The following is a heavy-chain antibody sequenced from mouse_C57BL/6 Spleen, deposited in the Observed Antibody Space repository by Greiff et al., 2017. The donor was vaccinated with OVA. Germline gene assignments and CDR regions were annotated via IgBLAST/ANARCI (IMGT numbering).Heavy chain of an antibody. V-gene: IGHV1-69*01. CDR1: GYTFTSYW. CDR3: ARDEDGYWVY. D-gene: IGHD2-3*01. Sequence: VQLQQPGAELVMPGASVKLSCKASGYTFTSYWMHWVKQRPGQGLEWIGEIDPSDSYTNYNQKFKGKSTLTVDKSSSTAYMQLSSLTSEDSAVYYCARDEDGYWVYWGQGTLVTVSA. J-gene: IGHJ3*01. CDR2: IDPSDSYT.